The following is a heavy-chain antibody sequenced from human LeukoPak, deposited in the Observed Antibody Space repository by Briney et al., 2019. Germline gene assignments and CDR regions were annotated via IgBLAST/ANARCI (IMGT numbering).Heavy chain of an antibody. CDR3: ATHAKYYYDSSGYY. Sequence: ASVKISCKVSGYTFTDYYMHWVQQAPGKGREWMGLVDPEDGETIYAEKFQGRVTITADTSTDTAYMELSSLRSEDTAVYYCATHAKYYYDSSGYYWGQGTLVTVSS. V-gene: IGHV1-69-2*01. D-gene: IGHD3-22*01. CDR2: VDPEDGET. J-gene: IGHJ4*02. CDR1: GYTFTDYY.